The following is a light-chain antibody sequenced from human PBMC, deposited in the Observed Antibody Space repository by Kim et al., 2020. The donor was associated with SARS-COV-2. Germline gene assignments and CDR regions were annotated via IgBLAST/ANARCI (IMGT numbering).Light chain of an antibody. V-gene: IGLV10-54*01. Sequence: QAGLTQPPSVSKGLRQTATLTCTGNSNNVGNQGAAWLQQHQGHPPKLLSYRNNNRPSGISERLSASRSGNTASLTITGLQPEDEADYYCSAWDSSLSALNWVFGGGTKLTVL. CDR2: RNN. CDR1: SNNVGNQG. CDR3: SAWDSSLSALNWV. J-gene: IGLJ3*02.